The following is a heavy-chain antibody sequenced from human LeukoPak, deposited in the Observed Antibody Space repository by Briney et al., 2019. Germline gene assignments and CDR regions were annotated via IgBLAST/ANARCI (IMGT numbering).Heavy chain of an antibody. D-gene: IGHD5-18*01. CDR3: ARQLWSAAGHFDY. CDR1: GGSISSGGYS. CDR2: IYYSGST. V-gene: IGHV4-31*03. Sequence: SQTLSFTCTVSGGSISSGGYSWSWIRQHPGKGLEWIGYIYYSGSTYYNPSLKSRVTISVDTSKNQFSLKLSSVTAADTAVYYCARQLWSAAGHFDYWGQGTLVTVSS. J-gene: IGHJ4*02.